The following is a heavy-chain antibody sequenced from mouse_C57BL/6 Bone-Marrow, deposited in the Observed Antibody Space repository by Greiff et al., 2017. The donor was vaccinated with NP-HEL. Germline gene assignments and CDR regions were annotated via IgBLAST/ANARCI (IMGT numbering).Heavy chain of an antibody. Sequence: VQLVESGPGLVQPSQSLSITCTVSGFSLTSYGVHWVRQSPGKGLEWLGVIWSGGSSDYNAAFISRLSINKDNSNSQVIFIMNSLQADDTALYYCARGASAMDYRGQGTSVTVSS. V-gene: IGHV2-2*01. J-gene: IGHJ4*01. CDR1: GFSLTSYG. CDR3: ARGASAMDY. CDR2: IWSGGSS.